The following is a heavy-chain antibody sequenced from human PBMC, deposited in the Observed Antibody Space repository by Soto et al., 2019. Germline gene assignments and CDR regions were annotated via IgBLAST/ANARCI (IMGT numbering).Heavy chain of an antibody. Sequence: QVQLVESGGGVVQPGRSLRLSCVVSGFTFSDYAMHWVRQAPGKGLEWVAVISYDGSNKYYADSVKGRLTISRDDSKNTLYLQMNTLRGEDTAVYYCARVEQQLDYYYAMDVWGQGTTVTVSS. D-gene: IGHD6-13*01. CDR3: ARVEQQLDYYYAMDV. CDR1: GFTFSDYA. CDR2: ISYDGSNK. V-gene: IGHV3-30-3*01. J-gene: IGHJ6*02.